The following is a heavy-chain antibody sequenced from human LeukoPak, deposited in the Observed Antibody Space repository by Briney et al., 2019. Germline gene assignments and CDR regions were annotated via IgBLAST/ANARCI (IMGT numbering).Heavy chain of an antibody. CDR1: GFTFSSYA. Sequence: GGSLRLSCAASGFTFSSYAMTWVRQAPGKGLEWVSSISSSSSYIYYADSVKGRFTISRDNAKNSLYLQMNSLRAEDTAVYYCARVLGYCSSTSCQEDYWGQGTLVTVSS. J-gene: IGHJ4*02. V-gene: IGHV3-21*01. D-gene: IGHD2-2*01. CDR2: ISSSSSYI. CDR3: ARVLGYCSSTSCQEDY.